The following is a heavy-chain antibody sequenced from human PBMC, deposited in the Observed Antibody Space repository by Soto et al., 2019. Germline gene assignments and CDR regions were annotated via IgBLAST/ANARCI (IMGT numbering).Heavy chain of an antibody. D-gene: IGHD3-10*01. CDR2: INPNSGGT. CDR3: ATDVLLYYYYGMDV. V-gene: IGHV1-2*02. J-gene: IGHJ6*02. Sequence: ASVKVSCKASGYTFTGYYMHWVGQAPGQGLEWMGWINPNSGGTNYAQKFQGRVTMTRDTSISTAYMELSRLRSDDTAVYYCATDVLLYYYYGMDVWGQGTTVTVSS. CDR1: GYTFTGYY.